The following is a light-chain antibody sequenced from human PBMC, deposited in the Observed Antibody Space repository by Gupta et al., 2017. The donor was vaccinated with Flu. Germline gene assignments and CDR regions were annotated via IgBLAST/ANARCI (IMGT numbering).Light chain of an antibody. CDR1: SNDIGANDY. J-gene: IGLJ3*02. CDR2: DVR. V-gene: IGLV2-11*01. Sequence: QSALTQPRSVSGSPGQSVTISCPGTSNDIGANDYVLWFQQDPGKDPKVIMYDVRQRTAGGPDRFFGSKSGSTASLTISGLQTEDEADYYCCSYTGNYWVFGGGTKLTVL. CDR3: CSYTGNYWV.